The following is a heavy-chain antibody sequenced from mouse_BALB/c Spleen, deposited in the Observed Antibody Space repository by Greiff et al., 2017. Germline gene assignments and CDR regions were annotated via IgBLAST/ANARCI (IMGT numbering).Heavy chain of an antibody. V-gene: IGHV2-9-2*01. CDR2: IWTGGGT. CDR3: VTARATAWFAY. D-gene: IGHD3-1*01. Sequence: QVQLKESGPGLVAPSQSLSITCTVSGFSLTSYDISWIRQPPGKGLEWLGVIWTGGGTNYNSAFMSRLSISKDNSKSQVFLKMNSLQTDDTAIYYCVTARATAWFAYWGQGTLVTVSA. J-gene: IGHJ3*01. CDR1: GFSLTSYD.